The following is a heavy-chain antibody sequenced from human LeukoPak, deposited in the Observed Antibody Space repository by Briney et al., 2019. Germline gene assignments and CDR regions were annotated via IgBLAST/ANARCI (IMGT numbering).Heavy chain of an antibody. J-gene: IGHJ4*02. D-gene: IGHD3-22*01. CDR3: ARRYYYDSSGYNYFDY. Sequence: GGSLRLSCAASGFTFSSYWMHWVRQAPGKGLVWVSRINSDGSSTSYADSVKGRFTISRDNAKNTLYLQMNSLRAEDTAVYYHARRYYYDSSGYNYFDYWGQGTLVTVSS. CDR2: INSDGSST. CDR1: GFTFSSYW. V-gene: IGHV3-74*01.